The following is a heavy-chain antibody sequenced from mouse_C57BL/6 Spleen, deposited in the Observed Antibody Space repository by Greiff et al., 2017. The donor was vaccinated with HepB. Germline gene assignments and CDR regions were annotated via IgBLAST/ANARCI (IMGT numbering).Heavy chain of an antibody. D-gene: IGHD2-2*01. Sequence: QVQLQQPGAELVKPGASVKMSCKASGYTFTSYWMHWVKQRPIQGLEWIGNIDPSDSETHYNQKFKDKATLTVDKSSSTAYMQLSSLTSEDSAVYYCARGYDALAYWGQGTLVTVSA. J-gene: IGHJ3*01. CDR2: IDPSDSET. V-gene: IGHV1-52*01. CDR3: ARGYDALAY. CDR1: GYTFTSYW.